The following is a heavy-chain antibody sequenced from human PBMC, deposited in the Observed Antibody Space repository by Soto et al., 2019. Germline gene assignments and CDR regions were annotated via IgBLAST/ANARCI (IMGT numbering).Heavy chain of an antibody. D-gene: IGHD3-3*01. CDR1: GYTFTSYY. Sequence: ASVKVSCKASGYTFTSYYMHWVRQAPGQGLEWMGIINPSGGSTSYAQKFQGRVTMTRDTSTSTVYMELSSLRSEDTAVYYCAREGITIFGVVPLDYYYGMDVWGQGTTVTVSS. V-gene: IGHV1-46*01. CDR2: INPSGGST. CDR3: AREGITIFGVVPLDYYYGMDV. J-gene: IGHJ6*02.